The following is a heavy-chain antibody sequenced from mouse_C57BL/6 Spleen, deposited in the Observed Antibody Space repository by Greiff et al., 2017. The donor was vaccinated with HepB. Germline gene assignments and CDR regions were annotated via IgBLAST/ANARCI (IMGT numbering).Heavy chain of an antibody. CDR1: GYSFTGYY. Sequence: EVQLVESGPELVKPGASVKISCKASGYSFTGYYMNWVKQSPEKSLEWIGEINPSTGGTTYNQKFKAKATLTVDKSSSTAYMQLKSLTSEDSAVYYCARFYYDYDWGQGTTLTVSS. V-gene: IGHV1-42*01. CDR3: ARFYYDYD. J-gene: IGHJ2*01. D-gene: IGHD2-4*01. CDR2: INPSTGGT.